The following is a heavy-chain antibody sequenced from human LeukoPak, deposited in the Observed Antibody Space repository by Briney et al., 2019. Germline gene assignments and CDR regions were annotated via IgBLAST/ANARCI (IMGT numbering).Heavy chain of an antibody. CDR1: GASITNDDYY. CDR3: ARRAPFSNWFDP. V-gene: IGHV4-31*03. D-gene: IGHD2-2*01. CDR2: IYFSGST. Sequence: SETLSLTCTVSGASITNDDYYCSWIRQHPGKGLEWIGYIYFSGSTYYNPTLKGRASVSVDTSKSQFSLRLTSVTAADTAVYYCARRAPFSNWFDPWGQGTLVIVSS. J-gene: IGHJ5*02.